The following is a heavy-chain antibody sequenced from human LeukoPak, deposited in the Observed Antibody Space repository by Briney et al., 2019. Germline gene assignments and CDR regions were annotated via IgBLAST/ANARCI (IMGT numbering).Heavy chain of an antibody. Sequence: SETLSLTCTVSGGSISSGDYYWSWIRQPPGKGLEWIGYIYYSGSTYYNPSLKSRVTISVDTSKNQFSLKLSSVTAADTAVYYCARELLNEGNHLDYWGQGTLVTVSS. CDR3: ARELLNEGNHLDY. CDR2: IYYSGST. D-gene: IGHD4-23*01. V-gene: IGHV4-30-4*01. J-gene: IGHJ4*02. CDR1: GGSISSGDYY.